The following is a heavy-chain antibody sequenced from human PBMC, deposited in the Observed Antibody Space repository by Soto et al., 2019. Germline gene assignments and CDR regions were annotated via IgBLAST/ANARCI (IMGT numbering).Heavy chain of an antibody. CDR1: GFTFSSYA. Sequence: EVPLLESGGGLVQPGGSLRLSCAASGFTFSSYAMSWVRQAPGKGLEWVSAISGSGGSTYYADSVKGRFTISRDNSKNTLYLQMNSLRAEDTAVYYCAKDTPIVLVPAARGYFDYWGQGTLVTVSS. J-gene: IGHJ4*02. V-gene: IGHV3-23*01. CDR2: ISGSGGST. CDR3: AKDTPIVLVPAARGYFDY. D-gene: IGHD2-2*01.